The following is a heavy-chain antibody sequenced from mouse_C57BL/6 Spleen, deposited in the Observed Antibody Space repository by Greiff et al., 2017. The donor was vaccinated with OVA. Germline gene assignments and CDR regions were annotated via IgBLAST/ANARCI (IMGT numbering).Heavy chain of an antibody. CDR1: GYTFTDYY. CDR3: ARRGFAY. Sequence: EVQLQQSGPELVKPGASVKISCKASGYTFTDYYMNWVKQSHGQSLEWIGDINPNNGGTSYNQKFKGKATLTVDKSSSTAYMELRSLTSEDSAVYYWARRGFAYWGQGTLVTVSA. J-gene: IGHJ3*01. CDR2: INPNNGGT. V-gene: IGHV1-26*01.